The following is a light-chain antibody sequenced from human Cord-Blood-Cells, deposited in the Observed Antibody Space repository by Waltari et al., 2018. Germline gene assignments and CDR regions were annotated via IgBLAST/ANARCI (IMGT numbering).Light chain of an antibody. Sequence: IVMTQSPLSLPVTPGEPASISCRSSQSLLHSNGYNYLDWYLQKPGQSPQLLIYLGSNRASGVPDRFRGSGSGTDVTLKISRVEAEDVGVYYCMQALQTPLTFGGGTKVEIK. CDR3: MQALQTPLT. J-gene: IGKJ4*01. CDR1: QSLLHSNGYNY. V-gene: IGKV2-28*01. CDR2: LGS.